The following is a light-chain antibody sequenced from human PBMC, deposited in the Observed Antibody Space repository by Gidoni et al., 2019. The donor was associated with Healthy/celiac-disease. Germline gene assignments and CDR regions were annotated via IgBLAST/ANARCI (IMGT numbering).Light chain of an antibody. Sequence: EIVMTQSPATLSVSPGERATLACRASQSVSSNLAWYQQKPGQAPRLLIYGASTRATGIPARFSGSGSGTEFTLTISSLKSEDFAVYYSQQYNNWPPRGTFGQGTKVEIK. CDR1: QSVSSN. V-gene: IGKV3-15*01. CDR3: QQYNNWPPRGT. CDR2: GAS. J-gene: IGKJ1*01.